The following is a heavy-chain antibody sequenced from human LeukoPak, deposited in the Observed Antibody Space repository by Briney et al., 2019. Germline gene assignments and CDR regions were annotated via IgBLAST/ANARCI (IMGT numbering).Heavy chain of an antibody. D-gene: IGHD4-23*01. CDR1: GGSISSYY. Sequence: SETLSLTCTVSGGSISSYYWSWIRQPPGKGLEWIGYIYYSGSTNYNPSLKSRVTISVDTSKNQFSLKLSPVTAADTAVYYCARDTGVSEPYYFDYWGQGTLVTVSS. J-gene: IGHJ4*02. CDR2: IYYSGST. V-gene: IGHV4-59*01. CDR3: ARDTGVSEPYYFDY.